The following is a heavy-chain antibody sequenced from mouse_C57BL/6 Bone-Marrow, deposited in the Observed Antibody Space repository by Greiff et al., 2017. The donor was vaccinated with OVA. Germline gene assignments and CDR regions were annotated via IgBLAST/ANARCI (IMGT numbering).Heavy chain of an antibody. V-gene: IGHV1-5*01. CDR3: TRSFTTVVAPY. Sequence: EVQGVESGTVLARPGASVKMSCKTSGYTFTSYWMHWVKQRPGQGLEWIGAIYPGNSDTSYNQKFKGKAKLTAVTSASTAYMELSSLTNEDSAVYYCTRSFTTVVAPYWGQGTTLTVSS. J-gene: IGHJ2*01. D-gene: IGHD1-1*01. CDR2: IYPGNSDT. CDR1: GYTFTSYW.